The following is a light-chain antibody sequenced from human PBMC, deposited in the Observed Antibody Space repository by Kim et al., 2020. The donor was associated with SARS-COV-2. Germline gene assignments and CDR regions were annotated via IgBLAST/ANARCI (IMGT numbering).Light chain of an antibody. V-gene: IGKV1-33*01. CDR3: QQNDNFPIT. Sequence: DIHLTQSPSSLSASVGDRVTITCQATQVIKKFLNWYQQRPGKAPELLIYDVSNLQTGVPSRFSGSGYGTHFTLTISSLQPEDVATYYCQQNDNFPITFGQGTRLEIK. CDR1: QVIKKF. J-gene: IGKJ5*01. CDR2: DVS.